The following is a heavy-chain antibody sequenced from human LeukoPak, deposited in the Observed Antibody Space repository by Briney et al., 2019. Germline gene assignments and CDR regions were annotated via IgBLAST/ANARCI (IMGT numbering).Heavy chain of an antibody. D-gene: IGHD2-15*01. V-gene: IGHV3-48*04. J-gene: IGHJ3*02. CDR2: ISSSGITI. CDR1: GFTFSSYW. CDR3: ARVGADCSGDRCYWTYDAFDI. Sequence: GGSLRLSCAASGFTFSSYWMHWVRQAPGKGLEWVSYISSSGITIYYADSMKGRFTISRDNAKNSLYMQMNSLRAEDTAVYYCARVGADCSGDRCYWTYDAFDIWGQGTMVTVSS.